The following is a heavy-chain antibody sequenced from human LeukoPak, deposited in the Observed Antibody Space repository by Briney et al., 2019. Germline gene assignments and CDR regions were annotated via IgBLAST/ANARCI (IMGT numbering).Heavy chain of an antibody. D-gene: IGHD2-21*01. J-gene: IGHJ4*02. CDR3: ARDCGGDCYYGVDS. CDR2: IKQDGSEN. Sequence: PGGSLRLSCAASGFTFSSYWMSWVRQAPGKGLEWVANIKQDGSENYYVDSVKGRFTISRDNAKNSLYLQMNSLRAEDTAVYYCARDCGGDCYYGVDSWGLGTLVTVSS. V-gene: IGHV3-7*01. CDR1: GFTFSSYW.